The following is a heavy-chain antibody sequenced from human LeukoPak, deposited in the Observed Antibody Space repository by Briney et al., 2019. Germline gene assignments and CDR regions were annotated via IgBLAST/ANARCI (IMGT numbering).Heavy chain of an antibody. V-gene: IGHV3-23*01. Sequence: GGSLRLSCAASGFTFRSDAMSWGRQAPGEGLEWVSAISGSVGTTYYADSVKGRFTISRQNSKNPLYLQMHSLRAEDTPVYHCAKPRPFSVPSLFDSWGQGTLVTVSS. J-gene: IGHJ4*02. CDR1: GFTFRSDA. CDR2: ISGSVGTT. D-gene: IGHD2/OR15-2a*01. CDR3: AKPRPFSVPSLFDS.